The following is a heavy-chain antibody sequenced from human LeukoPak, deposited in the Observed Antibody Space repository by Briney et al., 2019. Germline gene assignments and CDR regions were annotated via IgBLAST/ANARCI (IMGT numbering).Heavy chain of an antibody. Sequence: GGSLRLSCAASGFTVSSNYMSWVRQAPGKGLEWISVFYRGGETYYADSVKGRFTISRDNSKNTLYLQMNSLRAEDTAVYYCARGDGYNYWEYWGQGTLVTVSS. D-gene: IGHD5-24*01. CDR3: ARGDGYNYWEY. J-gene: IGHJ4*02. CDR2: FYRGGET. V-gene: IGHV3-53*01. CDR1: GFTVSSNY.